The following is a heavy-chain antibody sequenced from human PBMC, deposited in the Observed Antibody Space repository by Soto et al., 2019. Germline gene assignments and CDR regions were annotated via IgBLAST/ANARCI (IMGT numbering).Heavy chain of an antibody. Sequence: ASVKVSCKASGFTFTSSAVQWVRQARGQRLEWIGWIVVGSGNTNYAQKFQERVTITRDMSTSTAYMELSSLRSEDTAVYYCAAGYYRGGYYYGMDVWGQGTMVTVSS. CDR2: IVVGSGNT. CDR3: AAGYYRGGYYYGMDV. D-gene: IGHD3-10*01. CDR1: GFTFTSSA. V-gene: IGHV1-58*01. J-gene: IGHJ6*02.